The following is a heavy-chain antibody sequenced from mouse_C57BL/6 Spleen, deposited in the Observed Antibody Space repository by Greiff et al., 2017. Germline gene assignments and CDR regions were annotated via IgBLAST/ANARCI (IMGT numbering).Heavy chain of an antibody. CDR3: AITTVVSYYYAMDY. J-gene: IGHJ4*01. CDR1: GYTFTDYN. Sequence: EVQLQQSGPELVKPGASVKMSCKASGYTFTDYNMHWVKQSHGKSLEWIGYINPNNGGTSYNQKFKGKATLTVNKSSSTAYMELRSLTSEDSAVYYCAITTVVSYYYAMDYWGQGTSVTVSS. D-gene: IGHD1-1*01. CDR2: INPNNGGT. V-gene: IGHV1-22*01.